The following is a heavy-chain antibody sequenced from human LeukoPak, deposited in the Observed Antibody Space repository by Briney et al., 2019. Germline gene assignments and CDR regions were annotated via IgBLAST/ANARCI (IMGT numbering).Heavy chain of an antibody. Sequence: SETLSLTCTVSGDSISVYYWSWVRQPPGKGLEWIGEIYHSGSTNYNPSLKSRVTISVDKSKNQFSLKLSSVTAADTAVYYCASQGNYYDSSGYSRVYWGQGTLVTVSS. D-gene: IGHD3-22*01. CDR1: GDSISVYY. J-gene: IGHJ4*02. V-gene: IGHV4-4*02. CDR2: IYHSGST. CDR3: ASQGNYYDSSGYSRVY.